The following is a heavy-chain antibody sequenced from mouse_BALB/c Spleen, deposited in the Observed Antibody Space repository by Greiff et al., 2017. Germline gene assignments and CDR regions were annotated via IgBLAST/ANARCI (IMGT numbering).Heavy chain of an antibody. V-gene: IGHV1-4*01. J-gene: IGHJ4*01. CDR1: GYTFTSYT. CDR2: INPSSGYT. CDR3: ARSGYYGSSYDYDAMDY. D-gene: IGHD1-1*01. Sequence: QVHVKQSGAELARPGASVKMSCKASGYTFTSYTMHWVKQRPGQGLEWIGYINPSSGYTNYNQKFKDKATLTADKSSSTAYMQLSSLTSEDSAVYYCARSGYYGSSYDYDAMDYWGQGTSVTVSS.